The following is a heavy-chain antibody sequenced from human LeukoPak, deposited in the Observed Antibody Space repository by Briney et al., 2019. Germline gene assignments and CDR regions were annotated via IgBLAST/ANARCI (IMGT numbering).Heavy chain of an antibody. CDR3: ARQVEMATKIDP. J-gene: IGHJ5*02. V-gene: IGHV4-59*08. D-gene: IGHD5-24*01. CDR2: IYYSGGT. CDR1: GDSISSHY. Sequence: SETLSLTCTVSGDSISSHYWSWLRQPPGKGLEWIGFIYYSGGTNYNPSLKSRVTISVDTSKNQFSLKLSSVTAADTAVYYCARQVEMATKIDPWGQGTLVTVSS.